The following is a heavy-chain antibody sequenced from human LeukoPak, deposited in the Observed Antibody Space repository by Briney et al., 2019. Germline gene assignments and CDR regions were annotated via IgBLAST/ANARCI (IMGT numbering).Heavy chain of an antibody. CDR3: ARAEIFGVVIIAGTKHSNTYFDY. J-gene: IGHJ4*02. CDR1: GGSISSSNW. D-gene: IGHD3-3*01. CDR2: IYHSGST. Sequence: PSETLSLTCAVSGGSISSSNWWSWVRQPPGKGLEWIGEIYHSGSTNYNPSLKSRVTISVDKSKNQFSLKLSSVTAADTAVYYCARAEIFGVVIIAGTKHSNTYFDYWGQGTLVTVSS. V-gene: IGHV4-4*02.